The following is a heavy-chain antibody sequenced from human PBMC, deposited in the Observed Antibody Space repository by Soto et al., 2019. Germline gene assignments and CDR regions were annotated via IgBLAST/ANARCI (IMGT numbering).Heavy chain of an antibody. V-gene: IGHV3-64D*06. CDR2: ISSYGADT. J-gene: IGHJ4*02. Sequence: VGSLRLSCSASGFTFNSYAMHWVRQAPGKGLEFVSAISSYGADTYYADSVKGRFAISRDNSKNTLYLQMSSLRAEDTALYYCVKEGYMRSDWYGQFDYWGQGALVTVSS. CDR1: GFTFNSYA. D-gene: IGHD6-19*01. CDR3: VKEGYMRSDWYGQFDY.